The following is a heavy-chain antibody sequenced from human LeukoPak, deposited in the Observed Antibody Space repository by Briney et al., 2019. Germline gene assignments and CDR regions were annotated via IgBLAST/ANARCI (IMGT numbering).Heavy chain of an antibody. Sequence: ASVKVSCKASGYTFTGYYMHWVRQAPGQGLEWMGWINPNSGGTNYAQKFQGWVTMTRDTSISTAYMELSRLRSDDTAVYYCAGGSGVHYDYVWGSYRYLDYWGQGTLVTVSS. CDR3: AGGSGVHYDYVWGSYRYLDY. V-gene: IGHV1-2*04. D-gene: IGHD3-16*02. J-gene: IGHJ4*02. CDR2: INPNSGGT. CDR1: GYTFTGYY.